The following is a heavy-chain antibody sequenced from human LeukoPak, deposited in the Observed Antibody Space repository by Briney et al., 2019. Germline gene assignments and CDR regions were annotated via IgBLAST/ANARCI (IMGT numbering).Heavy chain of an antibody. V-gene: IGHV5-51*01. CDR1: GYSFTSYW. D-gene: IGHD2-15*01. CDR2: IYPGDSDT. CDR3: ARVGAAFYDAFDI. J-gene: IGHJ3*02. Sequence: GESLKISCKGSGYSFTSYWIGWVRQMPGKGLEWMGIIYPGDSDTRYSPSFQGQVTISADKSISTAYLQRSSLKASDTAMYYCARVGAAFYDAFDIWGQGTMVTVSS.